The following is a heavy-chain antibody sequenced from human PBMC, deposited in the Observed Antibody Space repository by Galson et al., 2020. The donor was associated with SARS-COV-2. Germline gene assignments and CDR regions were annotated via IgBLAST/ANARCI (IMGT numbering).Heavy chain of an antibody. J-gene: IGHJ3*01. CDR3: ARDGQSGAPYAFDF. V-gene: IGHV3-33*01. CDR1: GFTSISNP. CDR2: ICFVGSNK. D-gene: IGHD4-4*01. Sequence: GGSLRLSCAAPGFTSISNPLHWVRQAPAKGLEWVAKICFVGSNKYYTDSVRGRFSISRDNSKNTVSLQMNSLRAEDTAVYDCARDGQSGAPYAFDFWGQGTTVTVSS.